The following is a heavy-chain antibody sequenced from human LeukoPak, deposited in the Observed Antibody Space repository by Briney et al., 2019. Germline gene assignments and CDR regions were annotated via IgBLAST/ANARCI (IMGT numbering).Heavy chain of an antibody. CDR3: ATIGDYYDSSGYDY. J-gene: IGHJ4*02. CDR2: ISGSGGST. Sequence: GGSLRLSCAASGFTFSSYAMSWVRQAPGKGLEWVSAISGSGGSTYYADPVKGRFTISRDNSKNTLYLQMNSLRAEDTAVYYCATIGDYYDSSGYDYWGQGTLVTVSS. V-gene: IGHV3-23*01. CDR1: GFTFSSYA. D-gene: IGHD3-22*01.